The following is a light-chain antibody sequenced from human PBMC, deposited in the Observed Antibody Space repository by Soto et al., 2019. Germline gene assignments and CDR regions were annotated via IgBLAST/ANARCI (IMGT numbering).Light chain of an antibody. CDR2: TTS. Sequence: DIQMTQSPSSLSASVGARVTITCRASQSISRYLNWYQHKPGKAPKLVIYTTSSLQSGVPSRFSGSGSGTDFTLTISSLQPEDFATYYCQQTYSTWTFGKGTKVEI. CDR1: QSISRY. J-gene: IGKJ1*01. CDR3: QQTYSTWT. V-gene: IGKV1-39*01.